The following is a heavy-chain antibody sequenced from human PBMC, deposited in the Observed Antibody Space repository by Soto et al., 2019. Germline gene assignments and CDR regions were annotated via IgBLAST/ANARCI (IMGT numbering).Heavy chain of an antibody. CDR2: ISGSGGST. CDR1: GFTFSSYA. V-gene: IGHV3-23*01. Sequence: EVQLLESGGGLVQPGGSLRLSCAASGFTFSSYAMSWVRQAPGKGLEWVSAISGSGGSTYYADSVKGRFTISRGNSKNTLYLQMNSLRAEDTAVYYCAKDPEYDFWSGSPTFDIWGQGTMVTVSS. D-gene: IGHD3-3*01. J-gene: IGHJ3*02. CDR3: AKDPEYDFWSGSPTFDI.